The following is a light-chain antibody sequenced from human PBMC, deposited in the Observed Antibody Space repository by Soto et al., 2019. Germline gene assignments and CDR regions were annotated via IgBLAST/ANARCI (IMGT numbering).Light chain of an antibody. CDR3: TSYTSSNTLV. CDR1: SSDVGGYKY. J-gene: IGLJ2*01. V-gene: IGLV2-14*01. Sequence: QSVLTQPASVSGSPGQSITISCTGTSSDVGGYKYVSWYQQHPGRAPRLVIYEVTNRPSGVSNRFSGSKSGNTASLTISGLQAEDEAHYYCTSYTSSNTLVFGGGTQLTVL. CDR2: EVT.